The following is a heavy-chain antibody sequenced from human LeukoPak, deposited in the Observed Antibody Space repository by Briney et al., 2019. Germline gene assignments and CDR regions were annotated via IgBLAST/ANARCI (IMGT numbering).Heavy chain of an antibody. CDR2: IKQDGSEK. J-gene: IGHJ4*02. D-gene: IGHD6-19*01. V-gene: IGHV3-7*01. CDR1: GFTFSSYW. Sequence: SGGSLRLSCAASGFTFSSYWMSWVRQAPGKGLEWVASIKQDGSEKYYVDSVKGRFTISRDNAKNSLYLQMNSLRAEDAAVYHRARDGIAVAGWSLFDYWGQGTLVTVSS. CDR3: ARDGIAVAGWSLFDY.